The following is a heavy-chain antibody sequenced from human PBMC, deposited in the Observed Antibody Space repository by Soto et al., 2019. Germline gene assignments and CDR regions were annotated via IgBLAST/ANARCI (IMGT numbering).Heavy chain of an antibody. CDR1: GFTFSGFG. D-gene: IGHD3-16*01. CDR2: ISSDGSAE. J-gene: IGHJ4*02. Sequence: GGSLRLSCAASGFTFSGFGMHWVRQAPGKGLEWVAVISSDGSAEHYPDSVKGRFTISRDNSKNTLYLQMNSLKTEDTAVYYCAKNHVGGTFDYWGQGTPVTVSS. V-gene: IGHV3-30*18. CDR3: AKNHVGGTFDY.